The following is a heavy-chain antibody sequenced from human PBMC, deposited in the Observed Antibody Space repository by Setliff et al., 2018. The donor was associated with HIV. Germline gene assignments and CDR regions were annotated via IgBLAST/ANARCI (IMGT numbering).Heavy chain of an antibody. CDR2: IYYSGST. CDR1: GGSISSGGYY. V-gene: IGHV4-31*03. Sequence: SETLSLTCTVSGGSISSGGYYWSWIRQHPGKGLEWIGYIYYSGSTYYNPSLKSRVTISVDTSKNQFSLKLSSVTAADTAVYYCAREAPSEPTRYYNFWSGYPDWFDPWGPGTLVTVSS. D-gene: IGHD3-3*01. CDR3: AREAPSEPTRYYNFWSGYPDWFDP. J-gene: IGHJ5*02.